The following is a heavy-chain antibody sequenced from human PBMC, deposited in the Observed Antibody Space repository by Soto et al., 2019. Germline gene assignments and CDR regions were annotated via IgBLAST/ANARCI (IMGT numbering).Heavy chain of an antibody. Sequence: QVQLVQSGAEVKEPGSSVNVSCKTSGATFSNTAVTGVRHAPGQGLERIGGIVPLFGTANYAQKFRGRVTITADESTSTAYMELSSLRTDDMAVYYCARDGDPGYSFWSGPLGGGRFDPWGQGTLVTVSS. CDR3: ARDGDPGYSFWSGPLGGGRFDP. CDR1: GATFSNTA. V-gene: IGHV1-69*12. J-gene: IGHJ5*02. CDR2: IVPLFGTA. D-gene: IGHD3-3*01.